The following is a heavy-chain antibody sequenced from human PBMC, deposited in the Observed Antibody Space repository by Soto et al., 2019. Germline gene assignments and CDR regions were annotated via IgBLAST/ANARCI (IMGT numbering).Heavy chain of an antibody. CDR2: ISYDGSNK. V-gene: IGHV3-30-3*01. CDR3: ALGYYGSGYYGPFDY. J-gene: IGHJ4*02. CDR1: GFTFSSYA. Sequence: QVQLVESGGGVVQPGRSLRLSCAASGFTFSSYAMHWVRQAPGKGLEWVARISYDGSNKYYADSVKGRFTISRDNSKNTLYLQMNSLRAEDTAVYYCALGYYGSGYYGPFDYWGQGTLVTVSS. D-gene: IGHD3-22*01.